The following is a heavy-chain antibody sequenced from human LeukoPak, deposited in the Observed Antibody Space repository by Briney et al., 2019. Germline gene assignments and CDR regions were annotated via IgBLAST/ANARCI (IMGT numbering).Heavy chain of an antibody. D-gene: IGHD2-2*01. CDR1: GFTFSSYS. Sequence: GGSLRLSCAASGFTFSSYSMNWVRQAPGKGLEWVSFISSSGTYIYYADSMKGRFTISRDNAKNSLYLQMNSLSAEDTAVYYCAKGGLYQQSDYWGQGTLVTVS. V-gene: IGHV3-21*04. J-gene: IGHJ4*02. CDR2: ISSSGTYI. CDR3: AKGGLYQQSDY.